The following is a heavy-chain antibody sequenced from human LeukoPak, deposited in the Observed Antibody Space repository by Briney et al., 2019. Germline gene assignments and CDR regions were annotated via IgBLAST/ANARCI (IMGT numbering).Heavy chain of an antibody. D-gene: IGHD3-3*01. Sequence: SETLSLPCAVYGGSFSGYYWSWIRKPPGKGLEWIGEINHSGRTNYNPSLKSRVTISVDTSKNQFSLKLSSVTAADTAVYYCASGDYDFWNGYPLFDYWGQGTLVTVSS. V-gene: IGHV4-34*01. CDR1: GGSFSGYY. CDR2: INHSGRT. J-gene: IGHJ4*02. CDR3: ASGDYDFWNGYPLFDY.